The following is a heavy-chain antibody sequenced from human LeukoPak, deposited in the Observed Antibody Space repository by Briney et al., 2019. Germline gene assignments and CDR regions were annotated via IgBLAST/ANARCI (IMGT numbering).Heavy chain of an antibody. V-gene: IGHV3-11*05. Sequence: GGSLSLSCAASGFIFSDYYMSGLRQARGKGLGWSSFISSSSSYTNYVDSVKARFTISRDNAKNSLYLQMNSLRAEDTAVYYCARAVSVSSYYFDGWGQGTLVTVSS. D-gene: IGHD5/OR15-5a*01. CDR3: ARAVSVSSYYFDG. J-gene: IGHJ4*02. CDR2: ISSSSSYT. CDR1: GFIFSDYY.